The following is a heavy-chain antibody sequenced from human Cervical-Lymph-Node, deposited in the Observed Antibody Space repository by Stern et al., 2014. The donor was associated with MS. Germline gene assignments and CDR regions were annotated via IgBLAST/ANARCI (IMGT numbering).Heavy chain of an antibody. CDR2: INPNTGET. J-gene: IGHJ6*02. Sequence: QVQLVQSGAEVKKPGASVKVSCKASGYNFIAYNLHWVRQAPGQGLEWMGRINPNTGETTYAQKVQGRVTMTRDTSISTAYMDLNRLTSDATAVYYCARDQGAVRGVWYYYAMDVWGQGTTVTVSS. CDR1: GYNFIAYN. CDR3: ARDQGAVRGVWYYYAMDV. D-gene: IGHD3-10*01. V-gene: IGHV1-2*06.